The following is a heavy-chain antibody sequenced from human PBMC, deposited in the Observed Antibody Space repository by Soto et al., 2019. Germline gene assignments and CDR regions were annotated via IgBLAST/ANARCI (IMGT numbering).Heavy chain of an antibody. Sequence: PSQTLSLTCAISGDSFSSNSAALNWIRQSPSRGLEWLGRTYCRSKWYNDYAVSVKSRITINPDTSKNQFSLQLNSVTPEDTAVYYCGGRSDLDAFDIWGQGTMVTVSS. CDR2: TYCRSKWYN. J-gene: IGHJ3*02. CDR3: GGRSDLDAFDI. V-gene: IGHV6-1*01. CDR1: GDSFSSNSAA.